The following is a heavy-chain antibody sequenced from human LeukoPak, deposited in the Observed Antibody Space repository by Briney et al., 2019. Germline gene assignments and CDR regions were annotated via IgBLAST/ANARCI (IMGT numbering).Heavy chain of an antibody. V-gene: IGHV3-30*18. CDR3: AKEGQLLWFGEAFDY. D-gene: IGHD3-10*01. Sequence: GGSLRLSCAPSGFTFSSYGMHWVRHAPGKGLEWVAVISYDGSNKYYAHPVKGRFTIPRENYKNTLSPNMHSLRPEDRAVFYCAKEGQLLWFGEAFDYWGQGTLVTVSS. J-gene: IGHJ4*02. CDR2: ISYDGSNK. CDR1: GFTFSSYG.